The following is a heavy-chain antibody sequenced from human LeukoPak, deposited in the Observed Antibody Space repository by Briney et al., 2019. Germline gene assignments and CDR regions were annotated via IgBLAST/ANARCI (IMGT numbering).Heavy chain of an antibody. Sequence: GGSLRLSCAASGFGFGQYEMNWVRQAPGKGLEWIAYISVRAGTIYYGDSAEGRFTISRDDAKNSLYLKMNGLRVEDTAIYYCAKDFPHYYEVPHGMDVWGQGTTVTV. J-gene: IGHJ6*02. CDR1: GFGFGQYE. CDR3: AKDFPHYYEVPHGMDV. D-gene: IGHD3-22*01. V-gene: IGHV3-48*03. CDR2: ISVRAGTI.